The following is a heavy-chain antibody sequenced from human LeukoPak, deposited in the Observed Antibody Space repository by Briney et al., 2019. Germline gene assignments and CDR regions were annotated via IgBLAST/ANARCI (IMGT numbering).Heavy chain of an antibody. CDR1: GFTFSSYA. J-gene: IGHJ4*02. CDR3: AKITMIVVVITYDPFFDY. CDR2: ISGSGGST. V-gene: IGHV3-23*01. Sequence: HSGGSLRLSCAASGFTFSSYAMSWVRQAPGEGLEWVSAISGSGGSTYYADSVKGRFTISRDNSKNTLYLQMNSLRAEDTAVYYCAKITMIVVVITYDPFFDYWGQGTLVTVSS. D-gene: IGHD3-22*01.